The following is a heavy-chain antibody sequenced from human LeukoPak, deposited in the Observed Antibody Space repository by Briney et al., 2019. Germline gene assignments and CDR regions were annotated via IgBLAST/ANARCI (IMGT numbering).Heavy chain of an antibody. Sequence: PGGSLRLSCAASGFTFSSYWMSWVRQAPGKGLEWVANIKQDGSEKYYVDSVKGRFTISRDNAKNSLYLQMNSLRAEDTAVYYCARVKDGYNYRFYFDYWGQGTLVTVSS. V-gene: IGHV3-7*01. J-gene: IGHJ4*02. CDR1: GFTFSSYW. D-gene: IGHD5-24*01. CDR3: ARVKDGYNYRFYFDY. CDR2: IKQDGSEK.